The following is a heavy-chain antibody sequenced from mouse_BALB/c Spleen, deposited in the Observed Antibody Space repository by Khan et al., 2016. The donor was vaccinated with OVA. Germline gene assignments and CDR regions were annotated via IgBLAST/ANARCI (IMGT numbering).Heavy chain of an antibody. J-gene: IGHJ2*01. CDR2: ISYSGST. CDR1: GYSITSCYV. Sequence: EVQLQESGAGLVKPSQSLSLTCTATGYSITSCYVSYCIRKFPGNQQELMDIISYSGSTNYIPCLKSRITITRDKSKNPFFLQLNTVTTEDTATYYCGRTARIKYWGQGTTLTVSA. D-gene: IGHD1-2*01. V-gene: IGHV3-2*02. CDR3: GRTARIKY.